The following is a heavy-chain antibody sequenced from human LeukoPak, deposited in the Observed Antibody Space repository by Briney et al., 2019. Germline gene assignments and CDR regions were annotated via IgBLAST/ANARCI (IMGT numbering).Heavy chain of an antibody. CDR3: AKSPSYDILTGYYEYYFDY. CDR1: GFTFDDYA. CDR2: ISWNSGSI. V-gene: IGHV3-9*01. D-gene: IGHD3-9*01. J-gene: IGHJ4*02. Sequence: PGGSLRLSCAASGFTFDDYAMHWVRQAPGKGLEWVSGISWNSGSIGYADSVKGRFTISRDNAKNSLYLQMNSLRAEDTALYYCAKSPSYDILTGYYEYYFDYWGQGTLVTVSS.